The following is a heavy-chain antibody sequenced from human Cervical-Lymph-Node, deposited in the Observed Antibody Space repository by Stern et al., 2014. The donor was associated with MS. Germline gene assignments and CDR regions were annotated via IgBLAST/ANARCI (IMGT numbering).Heavy chain of an antibody. Sequence: QVQLVESGAEVRKPESSVKVSCKASGDTFGTYTFSWVRQAPGQGLEWMGGIIPMFGTANYAQKFQGTVTITADESTNTAYMELSSLRSEDTAVYYCVREGKGRDGYNNPFDYWGQGTLVTVSS. CDR1: GDTFGTYT. J-gene: IGHJ4*02. V-gene: IGHV1-69*01. CDR2: IIPMFGTA. D-gene: IGHD5-24*01. CDR3: VREGKGRDGYNNPFDY.